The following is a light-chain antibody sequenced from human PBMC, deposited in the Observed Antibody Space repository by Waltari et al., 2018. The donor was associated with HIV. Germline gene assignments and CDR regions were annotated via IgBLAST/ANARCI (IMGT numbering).Light chain of an antibody. J-gene: IGLJ1*01. CDR1: TGAVTSGHY. CDR3: LLSYSGASYV. CDR2: DTS. V-gene: IGLV7-46*01. Sequence: QAVVTQEPSLTVSPGGTVTLTCGSSTGAVTSGHYPYWFQHKPGQAPRTLIYDTSNKHSWTPARFSGSLLGGKAALTLSGAQPEDEAEYYCLLSYSGASYVFGTGTKVTVL.